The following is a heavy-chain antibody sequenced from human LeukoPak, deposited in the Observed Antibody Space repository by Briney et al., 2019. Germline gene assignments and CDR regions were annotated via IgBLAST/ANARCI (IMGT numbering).Heavy chain of an antibody. V-gene: IGHV3-7*04. Sequence: PGGSLRLSCAASGFTFSSYWMSWVRQAPGKGLEWGANIKQDGSVKNYVDSVKGRFTISRDNAKNSLYLQMNSLRSEDTAMFYCARGVGQQLPFDYWGQGTRVTVSS. D-gene: IGHD4-11*01. CDR2: IKQDGSVK. J-gene: IGHJ4*02. CDR3: ARGVGQQLPFDY. CDR1: GFTFSSYW.